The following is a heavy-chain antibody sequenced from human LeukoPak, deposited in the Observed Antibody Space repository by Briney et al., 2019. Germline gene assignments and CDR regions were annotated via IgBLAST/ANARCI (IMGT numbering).Heavy chain of an antibody. CDR3: ARGNSRNWGSSTSWWFDP. Sequence: ASVNVSCKASGFTFSVYWMHWVRQAPGQGLEWMGVINPRGDEAVYAQKFQGRITMTRDTPTNTAYMELSSLGPEDTAVVYCARGNSRNWGSSTSWWFDPWGQGTLIIVSS. J-gene: IGHJ5*02. CDR2: INPRGDEA. V-gene: IGHV1-46*01. CDR1: GFTFSVYW. D-gene: IGHD3-16*01.